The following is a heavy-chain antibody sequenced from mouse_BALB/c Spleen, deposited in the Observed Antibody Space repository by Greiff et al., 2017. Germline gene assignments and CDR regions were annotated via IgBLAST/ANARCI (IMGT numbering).Heavy chain of an antibody. CDR2: INPYNDGT. V-gene: IGHV1-14*01. CDR1: GYTFTSYV. Sequence: VQLQQSGPELVKPGASVKMSCTASGYTFTSYVMHWVKQKPGQGLEWIGYINPYNDGTKYNEKFKGKATLTSDKSSSTAYMELSSLTSEDSAVYYCARGGFYYGYYYAMDYWGQGTSVTVSS. CDR3: ARGGFYYGYYYAMDY. J-gene: IGHJ4*01. D-gene: IGHD1-1*01.